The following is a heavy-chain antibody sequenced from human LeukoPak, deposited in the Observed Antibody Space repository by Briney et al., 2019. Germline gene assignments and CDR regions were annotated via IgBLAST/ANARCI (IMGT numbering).Heavy chain of an antibody. CDR1: GFTFSSYG. CDR3: AKDLRGLLERGLY. CDR2: IRYDGSNK. D-gene: IGHD2-15*01. Sequence: GGSLRLSCAASGFTFSSYGMHWVRQAPGKGLEWVAFIRYDGSNKYYADSVKGRFTISRDNSKNTLYLQMNSLRAEDTAVYYCAKDLRGLLERGLYWGQGTLVTVSS. J-gene: IGHJ4*02. V-gene: IGHV3-30*02.